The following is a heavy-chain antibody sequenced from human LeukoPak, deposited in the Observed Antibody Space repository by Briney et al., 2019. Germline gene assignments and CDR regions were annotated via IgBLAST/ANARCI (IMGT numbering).Heavy chain of an antibody. CDR2: IYPGDSDT. CDR3: ARGDHYYDSSGYSLDY. D-gene: IGHD3-22*01. J-gene: IGHJ4*02. Sequence: GESLKISCKGSGYSFTSYWIGWVRQMPGKGLEWMGIIYPGDSDTRYSPSFQGQVTISADKSISTAYLQWSSLKASDTAMYYCARGDHYYDSSGYSLDYWGQGTLVTVSS. CDR1: GYSFTSYW. V-gene: IGHV5-51*01.